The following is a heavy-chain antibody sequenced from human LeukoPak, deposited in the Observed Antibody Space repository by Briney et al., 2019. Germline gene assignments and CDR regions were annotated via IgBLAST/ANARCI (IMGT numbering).Heavy chain of an antibody. CDR1: GFTLSSYW. CDR2: INSDGSNT. Sequence: GASLRLSCAASGFTLSSYWMHWVRQAPGKGLVWVSRINSDGSNTRYADSVKGRFTISRDNAKNTLYLQVNSLRAEDTAVYYCARGYNYAYDYWGQGTLVTVSS. V-gene: IGHV3-74*01. D-gene: IGHD5-18*01. J-gene: IGHJ4*02. CDR3: ARGYNYAYDY.